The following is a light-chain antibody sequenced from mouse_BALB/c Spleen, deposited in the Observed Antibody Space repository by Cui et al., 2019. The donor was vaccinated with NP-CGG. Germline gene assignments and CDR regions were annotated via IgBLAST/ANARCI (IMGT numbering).Light chain of an antibody. CDR3: ALWYSNHWV. J-gene: IGLJ1*01. Sequence: QPVVTPESALTTSPGETVRLTCRSSPGAVTTSNYANWVQEKPDHLFTGLIGGTNNRAPGVPARFSGSLIGDKAALTITGAQTEDEAIYFCALWYSNHWVFGGGTKLTVL. CDR2: GTN. V-gene: IGLV1*01. CDR1: PGAVTTSNY.